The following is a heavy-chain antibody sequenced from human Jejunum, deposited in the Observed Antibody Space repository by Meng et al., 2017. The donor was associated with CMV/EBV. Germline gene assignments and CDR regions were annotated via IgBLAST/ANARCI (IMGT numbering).Heavy chain of an antibody. CDR1: AGPISGYY. CDR2: IYTSGST. V-gene: IGHV4-4*07. CDR3: ARESGSYYWFDP. Sequence: QGLLQGSGPGLVKSSETLSLTCFVSAGPISGYYWSWIRQPAGKGLEWIGRIYTSGSTHYNPSLKSRLTMSVDLAKNQISLKLSSVTAADTAVYYRARESGSYYWFDPWGQGTLVTVSS. D-gene: IGHD1-26*01. J-gene: IGHJ5*02.